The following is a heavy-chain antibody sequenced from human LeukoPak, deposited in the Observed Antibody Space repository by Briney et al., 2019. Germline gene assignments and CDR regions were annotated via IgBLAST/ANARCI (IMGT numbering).Heavy chain of an antibody. J-gene: IGHJ5*02. CDR2: ISAYSGNT. Sequence: ASVKVSCKASGYTFTSYGISWVRQAPGQGLEWMGWISAYSGNTNYAQKLQGRVTMTTDTSTSTAYMELRSLRSDDTAVYYCARDNSVRDEAWWFNPWGQGTLVTVSP. CDR3: ARDNSVRDEAWWFNP. CDR1: GYTFTSYG. V-gene: IGHV1-18*01. D-gene: IGHD5-24*01.